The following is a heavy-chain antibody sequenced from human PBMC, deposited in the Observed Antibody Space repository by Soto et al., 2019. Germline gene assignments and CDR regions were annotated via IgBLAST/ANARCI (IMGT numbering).Heavy chain of an antibody. J-gene: IGHJ6*02. CDR2: INPDGGGT. CDR1: GYTFTSYY. Sequence: QVQLVQSGAEVKKPGASVKVSCKASGYTFTSYYMHWVRLAPGQGLEWMGIINPDGGGTSYAQQFEGRVIMTRDTSTSTVYMETSSLRSDDTAVYYCAVGGNYLGMDVWGQGTTVTVSS. V-gene: IGHV1-46*01. CDR3: AVGGNYLGMDV.